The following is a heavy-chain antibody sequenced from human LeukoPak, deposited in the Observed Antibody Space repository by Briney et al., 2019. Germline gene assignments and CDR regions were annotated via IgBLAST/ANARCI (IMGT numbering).Heavy chain of an antibody. CDR1: GFTFSSYS. CDR3: ARDRDGSGSYYNVATGWFDP. D-gene: IGHD3-10*01. CDR2: ISSSSSYM. V-gene: IGHV3-21*01. Sequence: PGGSLRLSCAASGFTFSSYSMNWVRQAPGKGLEWVSSISSSSSYMYYADSVKGRFTISRDNAKNSLYLQMNSLRAEDTAVYYCARDRDGSGSYYNVATGWFDPWGQGTLVTVSS. J-gene: IGHJ5*02.